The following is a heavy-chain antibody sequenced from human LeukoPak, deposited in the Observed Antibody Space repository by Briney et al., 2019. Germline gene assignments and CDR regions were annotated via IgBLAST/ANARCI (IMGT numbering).Heavy chain of an antibody. Sequence: QSGGSLRLSCTASGFTFGDYAMSWFRQAPGKGLEWVGFIRSKAYGGTTEYAASVKGRFTISRDDSKSIAYLQMNSLKTEDTAVYYCTREDFAVAGYFDYWGQGTLVTVSS. J-gene: IGHJ4*02. CDR1: GFTFGDYA. CDR2: IRSKAYGGTT. CDR3: TREDFAVAGYFDY. D-gene: IGHD6-19*01. V-gene: IGHV3-49*03.